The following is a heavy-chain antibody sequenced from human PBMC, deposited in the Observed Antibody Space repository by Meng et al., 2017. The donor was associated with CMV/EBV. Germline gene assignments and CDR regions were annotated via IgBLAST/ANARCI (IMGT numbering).Heavy chain of an antibody. D-gene: IGHD3-3*01. CDR3: ARDYPLRSYVGYGMDV. V-gene: IGHV3-48*03. J-gene: IGHJ6*02. CDR1: GFTFSSYE. CDR2: ISSSGSTI. Sequence: GESLKISCAASGFTFSSYEMNWVRQAPGKGLEWVSYISSSGSTIYYADSVKGRFTISRDNAKNSLYLQMNSLRAEDTAVYYCARDYPLRSYVGYGMDVWGQGTTVTVSS.